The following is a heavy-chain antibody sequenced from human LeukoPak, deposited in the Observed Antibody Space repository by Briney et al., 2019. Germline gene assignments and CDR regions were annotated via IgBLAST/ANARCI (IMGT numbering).Heavy chain of an antibody. CDR2: ISYDGSNK. CDR3: AKDSILWFGEPTPEYDY. J-gene: IGHJ4*02. V-gene: IGHV3-30*18. CDR1: GFTFSSYG. D-gene: IGHD3-10*01. Sequence: GGSLRLSCAASGFTFSSYGKHWVRQAPGKGLEWVAVISYDGSNKYYADSVKGRFTISRDNSKNALYLQMNSLRAEDTAVYYCAKDSILWFGEPTPEYDYWGQGTLVTVSS.